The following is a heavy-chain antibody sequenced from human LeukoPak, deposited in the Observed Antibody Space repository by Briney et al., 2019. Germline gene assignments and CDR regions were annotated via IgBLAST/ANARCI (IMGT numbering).Heavy chain of an antibody. V-gene: IGHV4-34*01. D-gene: IGHD2-15*01. CDR3: ARIACSGGSCSEDY. J-gene: IGHJ4*02. CDR1: GGSFSGYY. Sequence: PSETLSLTCAVYGGSFSGYYWSWIRQPPGKGLEWIGEINHSGSTNYNPSLKSRVTISVDTSKNQFSLKLSSVTAADTAVYYCARIACSGGSCSEDYWGQGTLVTVSS. CDR2: INHSGST.